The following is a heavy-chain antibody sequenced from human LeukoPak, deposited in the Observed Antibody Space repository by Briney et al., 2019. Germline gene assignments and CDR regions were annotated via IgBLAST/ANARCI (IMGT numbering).Heavy chain of an antibody. CDR3: ARDLLGLWFGES. D-gene: IGHD3-10*01. CDR2: IYSGGST. CDR1: GFTVSSNY. V-gene: IGHV3-66*02. Sequence: GGSLRLSCAASGFTVSSNYMSWVRQAPGKGLEGVSVIYSGGSTYYADSVKGRFTISRENSKNTLYLPMNSLRAEDTAVYYCARDLLGLWFGESWGQGTLVTVSS. J-gene: IGHJ5*02.